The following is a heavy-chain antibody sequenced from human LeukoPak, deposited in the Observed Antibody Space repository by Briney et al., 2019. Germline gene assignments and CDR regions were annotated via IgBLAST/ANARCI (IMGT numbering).Heavy chain of an antibody. Sequence: PSETLSLTCTVSGGSISSSSYYWGWIRQLPGKGLEWIGSIYYSGSTYYNPSLKSRVTISVDTSKNQFSLKLSSVTAADTAVYYCARVGAELRFLECLDCYMDVWGKGTTVTVSS. CDR3: ARVGAELRFLECLDCYMDV. CDR2: IYYSGST. CDR1: GGSISSSSYY. J-gene: IGHJ6*03. D-gene: IGHD3-3*01. V-gene: IGHV4-39*07.